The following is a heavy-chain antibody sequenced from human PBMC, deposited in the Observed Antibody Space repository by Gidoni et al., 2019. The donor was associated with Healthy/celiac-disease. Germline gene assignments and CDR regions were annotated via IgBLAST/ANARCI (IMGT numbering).Heavy chain of an antibody. V-gene: IGHV3-74*01. J-gene: IGHJ6*02. CDR3: ATSTVGANYYYYYGMDV. D-gene: IGHD1-26*01. Sequence: GLSWVSRINSDGSSTSYADSVKGRFTISRDNAKNTLYLQMNSLRAEDTAVYYCATSTVGANYYYYYGMDVWGQGTTVTVSS. CDR2: INSDGSST.